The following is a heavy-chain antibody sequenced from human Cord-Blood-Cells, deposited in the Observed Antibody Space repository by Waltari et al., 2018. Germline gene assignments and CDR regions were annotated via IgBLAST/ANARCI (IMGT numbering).Heavy chain of an antibody. J-gene: IGHJ3*02. Sequence: QVQLVESGGGLVKPGGSLRLSCAASGFTFSDYYIRWIPQAPGKGLEWVSHISSSGSTIYYADSVQGRFTISRDNAKNSLYLQMNSLRAEDTAVYYCASGGDLRDAFDIWGQGTMVTVSS. CDR3: ASGGDLRDAFDI. V-gene: IGHV3-11*01. D-gene: IGHD3-16*01. CDR1: GFTFSDYY. CDR2: ISSSGSTI.